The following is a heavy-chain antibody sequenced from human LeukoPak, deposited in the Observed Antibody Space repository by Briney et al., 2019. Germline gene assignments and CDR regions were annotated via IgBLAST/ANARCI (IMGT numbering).Heavy chain of an antibody. CDR3: AKDSYGSGSYGYFDP. J-gene: IGHJ5*02. V-gene: IGHV3-43D*03. D-gene: IGHD3-10*01. Sequence: GGSLRLSCAASGFTFDQYAMHWVRQAPGKGLGWVSLISWDGGSTYYADSVKGRFTISRDNNKNSLYLQMNSLRTEDTALYYCAKDSYGSGSYGYFDPWGQGTLVTVSS. CDR2: ISWDGGST. CDR1: GFTFDQYA.